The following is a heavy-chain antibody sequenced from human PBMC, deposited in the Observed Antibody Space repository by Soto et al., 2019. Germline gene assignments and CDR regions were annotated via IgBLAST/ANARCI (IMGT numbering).Heavy chain of an antibody. D-gene: IGHD6-13*01. V-gene: IGHV1-18*01. J-gene: IGHJ6*02. CDR3: ARIAFDNYYYYGMDV. CDR1: GYTFTSYG. CDR2: ISAYNGNT. Sequence: ASVKVSCKASGYTFTSYGISWVRQAPGQGLEWMGWISAYNGNTNYAQKLQGRVTMTTDTSTSTAYMELRSLRSDDTAVYYCARIAFDNYYYYGMDVWGQGTTVTVSS.